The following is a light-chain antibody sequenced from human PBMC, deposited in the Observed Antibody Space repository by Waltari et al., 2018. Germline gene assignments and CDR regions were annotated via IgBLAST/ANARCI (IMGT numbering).Light chain of an antibody. CDR3: QHYVRLPAT. CDR2: GAS. CDR1: QSVSRS. V-gene: IGKV3-20*01. Sequence: IVLTQSPGTLSLSPGERATLSCRASQSVSRSLAWYQQKPGQAPQRLIYGASTRATGIPDRFTGSGSGTDFSLTISSLEPEDFAIYFCQHYVRLPATFGQGTKVEIK. J-gene: IGKJ1*01.